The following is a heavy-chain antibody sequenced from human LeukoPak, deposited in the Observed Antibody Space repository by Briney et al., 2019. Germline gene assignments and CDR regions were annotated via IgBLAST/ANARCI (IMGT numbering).Heavy chain of an antibody. D-gene: IGHD6-19*01. CDR2: MSHSGST. CDR1: GRSISSSGYY. V-gene: IGHV4-39*01. Sequence: PSETLSLTCTVSGRSISSSGYYWGWIRQPPGKGLEWIGSMSHSGSTYYNPSLKSRVTISVDTSKNQFSLKLSSVTAADTAVYYCARHTDSSGWSHFDYWGQGTLVTVSS. CDR3: ARHTDSSGWSHFDY. J-gene: IGHJ4*02.